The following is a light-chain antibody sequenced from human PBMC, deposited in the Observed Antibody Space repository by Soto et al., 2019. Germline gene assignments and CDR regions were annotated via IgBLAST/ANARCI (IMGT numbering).Light chain of an antibody. Sequence: EIVLTQSPGTLSLSPGERATLSCRASQSVSSIYLSCYQQKPCQAARVLIYGASSRATGIPDMFSCSRSGTYVTLTIIRLGPEDLADYYGHQCDDSRTFGQGTKVDI. CDR1: QSVSSIY. CDR2: GAS. J-gene: IGKJ1*01. CDR3: HQCDDSRT. V-gene: IGKV3-20*01.